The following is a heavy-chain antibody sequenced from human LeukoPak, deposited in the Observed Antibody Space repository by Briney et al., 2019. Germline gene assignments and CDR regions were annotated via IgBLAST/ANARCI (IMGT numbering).Heavy chain of an antibody. CDR2: FDREDDET. V-gene: IGHV1-24*01. CDR1: GYTLTELS. D-gene: IGHD3-22*01. Sequence: ASVKVSCKVSGYTLTELSMLWVRQTPGKGLEWMGGFDREDDETVYPQKFQGRVTMTEDTSTDTAYMELSSLRSEDTAVYYCARDQAATYYYDSSGYYPAIWGQGTLVTVSS. J-gene: IGHJ4*02. CDR3: ARDQAATYYYDSSGYYPAI.